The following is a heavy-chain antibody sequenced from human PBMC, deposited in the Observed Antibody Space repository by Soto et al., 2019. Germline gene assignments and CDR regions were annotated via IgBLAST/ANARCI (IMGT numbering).Heavy chain of an antibody. J-gene: IGHJ6*02. CDR3: AKKTALYVHYYYGMDV. V-gene: IGHV3-23*01. D-gene: IGHD3-16*01. Sequence: PGGSLRLSCAASGFTFSSYAMSWVRQAPGKGLEWVSAISGSGGSTYYADSVKGRFTISRDNSKNTLYLQMNSLRAEDTAVYYCAKKTALYVHYYYGMDVWGQGTTVTVSS. CDR2: ISGSGGST. CDR1: GFTFSSYA.